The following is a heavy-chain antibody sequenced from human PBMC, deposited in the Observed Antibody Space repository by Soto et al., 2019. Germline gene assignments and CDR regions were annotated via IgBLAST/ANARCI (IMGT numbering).Heavy chain of an antibody. D-gene: IGHD3-16*01. CDR3: WKDRPRGTSGYFFEY. V-gene: IGHV3-23*01. CDR1: GFTFSTYA. J-gene: IGHJ4*02. CDR2: VSASGLNT. Sequence: EVQLLESGGKLVQPGGSLTLSCAASGFTFSTYAMAWVRQAPGKGLEWVSGVSASGLNTDYADPVKGRFYISRDNSKNKVSLHMNRLRAGDPALDYFWKDRPRGTSGYFFEYWGQGTPVTVSS.